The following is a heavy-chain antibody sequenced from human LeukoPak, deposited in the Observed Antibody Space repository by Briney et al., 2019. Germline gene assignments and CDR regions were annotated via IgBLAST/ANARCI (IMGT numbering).Heavy chain of an antibody. V-gene: IGHV1-46*01. CDR1: GHSFTNYK. Sequence: GASVKVSCKASGHSFTNYKIHWLRQAPGQGLQWMGIIDPSGPSVTYAQIFQGRLIVTRDTSTSTVYMQLSSLRSEDTAMYYCARATSPIAYDWNSWGQGTLVTVSS. CDR2: IDPSGPSV. J-gene: IGHJ4*02. D-gene: IGHD5-12*01. CDR3: ARATSPIAYDWNS.